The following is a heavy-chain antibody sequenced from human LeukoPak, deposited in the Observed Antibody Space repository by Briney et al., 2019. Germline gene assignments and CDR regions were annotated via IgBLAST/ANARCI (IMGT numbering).Heavy chain of an antibody. Sequence: NPSETLSLTCTVSGGSISSSSYYWGWIRQPPGKGLEWIGSIYYSGSTYYNPSLKSRVTISVDTSKNQFSLRLRSVTAADTAVYYCARRPYTSGWYYYFDYWGQGTLVTVSS. CDR2: IYYSGST. CDR1: GGSISSSSYY. CDR3: ARRPYTSGWYYYFDY. D-gene: IGHD6-19*01. V-gene: IGHV4-39*01. J-gene: IGHJ4*02.